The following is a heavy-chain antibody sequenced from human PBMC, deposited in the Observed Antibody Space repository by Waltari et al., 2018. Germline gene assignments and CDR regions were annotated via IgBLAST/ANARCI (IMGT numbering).Heavy chain of an antibody. D-gene: IGHD3-9*01. J-gene: IGHJ3*02. CDR2: IYYSGSP. Sequence: QVQLQESGPGLVKPSETLSLTCTVSGGSISSYYWSWIRQPPGKGLEWIGYIYYSGSPNYHPSLKSRVTISVDTSKNQFSLKLSSVTAADTAVYYCARAIPLRYFDWSIDAFDIWGQGTMVTVSS. CDR3: ARAIPLRYFDWSIDAFDI. V-gene: IGHV4-59*01. CDR1: GGSISSYY.